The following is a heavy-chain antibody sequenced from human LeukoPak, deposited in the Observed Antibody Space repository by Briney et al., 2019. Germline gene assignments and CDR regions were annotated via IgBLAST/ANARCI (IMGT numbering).Heavy chain of an antibody. V-gene: IGHV3-72*01. Sequence: GGSLRLSCAASGFTFSDHYMDWVRQAPGKGLEWVGRTRNRANSYTTEYAASVKGRFTISRDDSKNSLYLQMNSLRAEDTAVYYCARDKPFDYWGQGTLVTVSS. CDR3: ARDKPFDY. J-gene: IGHJ4*02. CDR1: GFTFSDHY. CDR2: TRNRANSYTT.